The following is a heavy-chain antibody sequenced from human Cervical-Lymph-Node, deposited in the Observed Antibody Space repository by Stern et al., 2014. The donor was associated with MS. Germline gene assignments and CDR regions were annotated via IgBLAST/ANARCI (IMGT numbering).Heavy chain of an antibody. Sequence: QVQLQESGPGLVKPSQTLSLTCTVSGGSISSGAYYWTWIRQHPEKGLEWIGNIFSSGSTAYSPSPTSRIIISSDTSRNQFALKLSSVTAADTAVYYCARGSWEPPQHTGVLDIWGQGTMVTVSS. V-gene: IGHV4-31*03. D-gene: IGHD1-26*01. CDR2: IFSSGST. CDR3: ARGSWEPPQHTGVLDI. J-gene: IGHJ3*02. CDR1: GGSISSGAYY.